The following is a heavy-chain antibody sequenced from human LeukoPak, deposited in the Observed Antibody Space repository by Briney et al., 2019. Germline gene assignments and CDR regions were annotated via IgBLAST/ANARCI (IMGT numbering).Heavy chain of an antibody. D-gene: IGHD3-10*01. CDR3: ARDYYGSGSHSNY. V-gene: IGHV4-59*12. Sequence: PSETLSLTCTVSGGSISSYYWSWIRQPPGKGLEWIGYIYYSGSTNYNPSLKSRVTISVDTSKNQFSLKLSSVTAADTAVYYCARDYYGSGSHSNYWGQGTLVTVSS. CDR2: IYYSGST. J-gene: IGHJ4*02. CDR1: GGSISSYY.